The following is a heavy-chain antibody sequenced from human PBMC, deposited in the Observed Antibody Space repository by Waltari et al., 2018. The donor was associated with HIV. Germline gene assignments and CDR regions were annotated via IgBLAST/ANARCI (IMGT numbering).Heavy chain of an antibody. V-gene: IGHV3-21*01. CDR3: ASRSSGRVAYGLDV. CDR1: GFTFSSYG. Sequence: EVQLVESGGGLVKPGGSLRLSCAGSGFTFSSYGMNWVRQAPGKGLEWGAYISSSSGHMKYADSVKGRFTISRDNAKNSLYLQINSLRAEDTAVDYCASRSSGRVAYGLDVWGQGTTVIVSS. J-gene: IGHJ6*02. D-gene: IGHD6-19*01. CDR2: ISSSSGHM.